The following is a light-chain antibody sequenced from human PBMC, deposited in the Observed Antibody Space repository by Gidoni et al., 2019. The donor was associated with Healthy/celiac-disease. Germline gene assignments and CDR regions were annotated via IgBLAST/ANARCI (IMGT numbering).Light chain of an antibody. Sequence: SYVLTQPPSVSVAPGKTARITCWGNNIGSKSVHWYQQKPGQAPVLVIYYDSDRPSGIPERFSGSNSGNTATLTISRVEAGDEADYYCQVWDSSSDQGVFGTGTKVTVL. CDR1: NIGSKS. CDR3: QVWDSSSDQGV. J-gene: IGLJ1*01. CDR2: YDS. V-gene: IGLV3-21*04.